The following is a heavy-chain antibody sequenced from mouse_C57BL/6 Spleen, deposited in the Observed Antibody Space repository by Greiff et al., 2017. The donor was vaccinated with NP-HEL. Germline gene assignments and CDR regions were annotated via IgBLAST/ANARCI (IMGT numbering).Heavy chain of an antibody. Sequence: VQLQESGAELVRPGASVTLSCKASGYTFTDYEMHWVKQTPVHGLEWIGAIDPETGGTAYNQKFKGKAILTADKSSSTAYMELRSLTSEDSAVYYCTRNFAYWGQGTLVTVSA. CDR2: IDPETGGT. CDR3: TRNFAY. V-gene: IGHV1-15*01. J-gene: IGHJ3*01. CDR1: GYTFTDYE.